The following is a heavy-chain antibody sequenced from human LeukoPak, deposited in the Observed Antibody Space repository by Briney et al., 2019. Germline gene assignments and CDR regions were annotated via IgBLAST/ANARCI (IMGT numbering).Heavy chain of an antibody. CDR3: ARDWPITMVRGVQAP. CDR2: IYYSGST. V-gene: IGHV4-30-4*01. Sequence: SETLSLTCTVSGGSISSGDYYWSWIRQPPGKGLEWIGYIYYSGSTYYNPSLKSRVTISVDTSKNQFSLKLSSVTAADTAVYYCARDWPITMVRGVQAPWDQGTLVTVSS. J-gene: IGHJ5*02. D-gene: IGHD3-10*01. CDR1: GGSISSGDYY.